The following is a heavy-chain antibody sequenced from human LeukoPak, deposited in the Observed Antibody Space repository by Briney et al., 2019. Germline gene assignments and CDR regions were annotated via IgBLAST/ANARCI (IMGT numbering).Heavy chain of an antibody. CDR3: ARGQYYYDSSGYYVSAARSGFDY. D-gene: IGHD3-22*01. Sequence: SETLSLTCTVSGGSISSYYWSWIRQPPGKGLEWIGYIYYIGSTNYNPSLKSRVTISVDTSKNQFSLKLSSVTAADTAVYYCARGQYYYDSSGYYVSAARSGFDYWGQGTLVTVSS. CDR2: IYYIGST. V-gene: IGHV4-59*12. J-gene: IGHJ4*02. CDR1: GGSISSYY.